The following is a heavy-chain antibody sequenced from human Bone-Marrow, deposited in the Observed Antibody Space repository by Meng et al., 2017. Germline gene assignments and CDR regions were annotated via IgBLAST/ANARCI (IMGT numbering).Heavy chain of an antibody. CDR1: GFTFSSYE. V-gene: IGHV3-48*03. Sequence: GESLKISCAASGFTFSSYEMNWVRQAPGKGLEWVSYISSSGSTIYYADSVEGRFTISRDNAKNSLYLQMNSLRAEDTAVYYCASTLLWFGELRFSEYWGQGTLVTVSS. CDR3: ASTLLWFGELRFSEY. CDR2: ISSSGSTI. D-gene: IGHD3-10*01. J-gene: IGHJ4*02.